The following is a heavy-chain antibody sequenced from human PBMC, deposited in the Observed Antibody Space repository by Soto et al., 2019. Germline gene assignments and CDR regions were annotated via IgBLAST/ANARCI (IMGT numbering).Heavy chain of an antibody. V-gene: IGHV4-34*01. J-gene: IGHJ4*02. CDR2: INHSGST. D-gene: IGHD4-17*01. CDR3: ARGPRGPGVDY. Sequence: SETLSLTCAVYGGSFSGDYWSWNRQPPGKGLEWIGEINHSGSTNYNPSLKSRVTISVDTSKNQFSLKLSSVTAADTAVYYCARGPRGPGVDYWGQGTLVTVSS. CDR1: GGSFSGDY.